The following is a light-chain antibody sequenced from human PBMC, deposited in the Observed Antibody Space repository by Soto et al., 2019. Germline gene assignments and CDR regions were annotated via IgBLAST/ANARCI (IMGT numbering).Light chain of an antibody. CDR1: QTVRNNY. CDR2: DAS. Sequence: LSTYFPGTLSLSPVERATLSCRASQTVRNNYLAWYQQKPGQAPRLLIYDASSRATGIPDRFSGGGSGKDFTITISRLETEDFEVYYCQQFSSYPITGGRGTTVDIK. V-gene: IGKV3-20*01. CDR3: QQFSSYPIT. J-gene: IGKJ4*01.